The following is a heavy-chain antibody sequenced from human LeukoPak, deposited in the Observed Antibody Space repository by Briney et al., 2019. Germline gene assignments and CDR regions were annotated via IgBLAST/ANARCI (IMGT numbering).Heavy chain of an antibody. V-gene: IGHV3-23*01. J-gene: IGHJ4*02. Sequence: GGSLGLSCAASGFTFSNYAMSWVRQAPGKGLEWASAISGSGGSTYYADSVKGRFTISRDNSKNTLYLQMNSLRAEDTAVYYCAKYGDESSGYYSDWGQGTLVTVSS. CDR3: AKYGDESSGYYSD. D-gene: IGHD3-22*01. CDR2: ISGSGGST. CDR1: GFTFSNYA.